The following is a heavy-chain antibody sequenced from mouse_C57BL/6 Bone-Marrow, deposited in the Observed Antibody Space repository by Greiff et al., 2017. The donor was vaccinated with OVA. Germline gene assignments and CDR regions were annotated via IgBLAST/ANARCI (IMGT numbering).Heavy chain of an antibody. Sequence: VQLQQSGAELVRPGTSVKVSCKASGYAFTNYLIEWVKQRPGQGLEWIGVINPGSGGTNYNEKFKGKATLTADKSSSTAYMQLSSLTSEDSAVYFCARVGVYYGYFAYWGQGTLVTVSA. CDR1: GYAFTNYL. D-gene: IGHD2-2*01. CDR3: ARVGVYYGYFAY. J-gene: IGHJ3*01. CDR2: INPGSGGT. V-gene: IGHV1-54*01.